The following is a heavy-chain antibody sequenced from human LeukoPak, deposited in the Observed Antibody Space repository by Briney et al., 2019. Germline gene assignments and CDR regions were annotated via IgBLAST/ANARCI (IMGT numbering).Heavy chain of an antibody. Sequence: SETLSLTCTVSGASVISSNYCWGWVRQPPGKGLEWIGSMFYSGTTYTNPSLKSRVTISVDTSKNQFSLNLSSVTAADTAVYHCARHSRGYSSSWYYFDHWGQGTLVTVSS. D-gene: IGHD6-13*01. CDR2: MFYSGTT. J-gene: IGHJ4*02. V-gene: IGHV4-39*01. CDR1: GASVISSNYC. CDR3: ARHSRGYSSSWYYFDH.